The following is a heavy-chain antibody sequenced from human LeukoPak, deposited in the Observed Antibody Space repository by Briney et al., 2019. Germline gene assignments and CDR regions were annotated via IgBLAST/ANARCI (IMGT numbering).Heavy chain of an antibody. V-gene: IGHV1-2*02. CDR1: GYTFTDYY. CDR2: INPNSGGT. CDR3: ARADRLHGGPYLIGP. Sequence: ASVKVSCKTSGYTFTDYYMHWVRQAPGQGLEWMGWINPNSGGTSSAQKFQGRVTMTRDTSITTVYMGVSWLTSDDTAIYYCARADRLHGGPYLIGPWGQGTLVTVSS. J-gene: IGHJ5*02. D-gene: IGHD2-21*01.